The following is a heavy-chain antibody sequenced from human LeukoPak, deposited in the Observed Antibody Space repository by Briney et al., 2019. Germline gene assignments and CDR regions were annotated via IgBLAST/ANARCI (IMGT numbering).Heavy chain of an antibody. CDR2: IGGHGEDT. Sequence: PWGSLRLSCAASGFQFDDYGMHWVRQVPGKGLEWLCLIGGHGEDTFYPESVKGRFTISRDNNKNSMYLQMSDVSPEYAAFYYCAKDIGKDSGTWSYIYYALDGWGQGTTVTVSS. D-gene: IGHD1-26*01. CDR3: AKDIGKDSGTWSYIYYALDG. V-gene: IGHV3-43*02. J-gene: IGHJ6*02. CDR1: GFQFDDYG.